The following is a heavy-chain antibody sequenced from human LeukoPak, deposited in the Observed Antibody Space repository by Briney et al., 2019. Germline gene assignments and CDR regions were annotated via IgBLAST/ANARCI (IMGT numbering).Heavy chain of an antibody. CDR2: ITGGGGTT. J-gene: IGHJ4*02. V-gene: IGHV3-23*01. D-gene: IGHD4-23*01. CDR3: AKDPPILRWSFDY. CDR1: GFTFSTYA. Sequence: GGSLRLSCAASGFTFSTYAMSWVRRTPGKGRVWVSAITGGGGTTYYADSVQGRFTISRDNSKNTLYLQMNSLRAEDTAVYYCAKDPPILRWSFDYWGQGTLVTVSS.